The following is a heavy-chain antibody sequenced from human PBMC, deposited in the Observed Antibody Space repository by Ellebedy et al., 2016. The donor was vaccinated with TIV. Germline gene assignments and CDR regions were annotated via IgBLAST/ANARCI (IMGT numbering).Heavy chain of an antibody. Sequence: MPGGSLRLSCTVSGGSISTYYWSWIRQPPGQGLEWIGYIYYSGYTEYNPSLKSRVTISLDTSKDQFSLRRSSVTAADTAVYYCARGPLRYFDWVYYYHGMDVWGQGTTVTVSS. CDR3: ARGPLRYFDWVYYYHGMDV. V-gene: IGHV4-59*08. D-gene: IGHD3-9*01. CDR2: IYYSGYT. J-gene: IGHJ6*02. CDR1: GGSISTYY.